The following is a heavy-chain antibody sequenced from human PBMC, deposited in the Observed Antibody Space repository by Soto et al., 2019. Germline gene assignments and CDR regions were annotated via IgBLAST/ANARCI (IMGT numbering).Heavy chain of an antibody. J-gene: IGHJ4*02. CDR3: AKDSDDAFDY. CDR1: GFTFSSYG. V-gene: IGHV3-30*18. Sequence: QVQLVESGGGVVQPGRSLRLSCAASGFTFSSYGMHWVRQAPGKGLEWVAVISYDGSNKYYADSVKGRFTISRDNSKNTLYLQMNSLRAEDTAVYYCAKDSDDAFDYWGQGTLVTVSS. CDR2: ISYDGSNK. D-gene: IGHD3-10*01.